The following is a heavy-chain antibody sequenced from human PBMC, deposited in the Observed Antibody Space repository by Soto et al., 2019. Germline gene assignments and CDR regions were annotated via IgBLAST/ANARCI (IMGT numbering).Heavy chain of an antibody. CDR1: GFTVSSNY. D-gene: IGHD1-26*01. CDR2: IYSGGST. J-gene: IGHJ6*03. V-gene: IGHV3-66*01. CDR3: ARDLGVYYYYYMDV. Sequence: PGGSLRLSCAASGFTVSSNYMSWVRQAPGKGLEWVSVIYSGGSTYYADSVKGRFTISRDNSKNTLYLQMNSLRAEDTAVYYCARDLGVYYYYYMDVWGKGTTVTVS.